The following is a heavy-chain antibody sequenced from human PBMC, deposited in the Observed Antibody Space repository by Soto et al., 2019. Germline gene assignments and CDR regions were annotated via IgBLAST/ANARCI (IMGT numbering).Heavy chain of an antibody. Sequence: GGSLRLSCAASGFTFSSYWMSWVRQAPGKGLEWVANIKQDGSEKYYVDSVKGRFTISRDNAKNSLYLQMNSLRAEDTAVYYCARDLYERYFDWLPHDYWGQGTLVTVSS. CDR1: GFTFSSYW. CDR3: ARDLYERYFDWLPHDY. CDR2: IKQDGSEK. D-gene: IGHD3-9*01. V-gene: IGHV3-7*01. J-gene: IGHJ4*02.